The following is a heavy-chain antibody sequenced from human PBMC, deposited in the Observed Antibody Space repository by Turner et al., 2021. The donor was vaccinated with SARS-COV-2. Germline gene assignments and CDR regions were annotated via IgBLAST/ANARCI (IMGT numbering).Heavy chain of an antibody. CDR1: GFIVSHNY. Sequence: EVQLVEPGGGLIQPGGSLSLSCAVSGFIVSHNYVSWVRQAPGKGLEWGSVIYSGGTTYYADSVKGRFTISRDSSKNTLSLQMNSLRVEDTAVYYCAILSGYYDSSGYLLGDYWGQGTLVTVSS. J-gene: IGHJ4*02. CDR2: IYSGGTT. CDR3: AILSGYYDSSGYLLGDY. V-gene: IGHV3-53*01. D-gene: IGHD3-22*01.